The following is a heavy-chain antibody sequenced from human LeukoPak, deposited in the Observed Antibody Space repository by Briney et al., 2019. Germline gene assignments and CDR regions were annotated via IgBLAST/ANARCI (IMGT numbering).Heavy chain of an antibody. Sequence: SVKVSCKASGGTFSSYAISWVRQAPGQGLEWMGGIIPIFGTANYAQKFQGRVTITADESTSTAYMELSSLRSEDTAVYYCARSAPRRVTAFDYWGQGTLVTVSS. J-gene: IGHJ4*02. CDR1: GGTFSSYA. CDR2: IIPIFGTA. D-gene: IGHD5-18*01. V-gene: IGHV1-69*13. CDR3: ARSAPRRVTAFDY.